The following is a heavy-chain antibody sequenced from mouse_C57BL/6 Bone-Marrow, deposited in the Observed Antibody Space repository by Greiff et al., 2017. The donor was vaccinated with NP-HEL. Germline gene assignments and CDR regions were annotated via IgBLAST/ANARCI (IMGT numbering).Heavy chain of an antibody. V-gene: IGHV1-55*01. CDR2: IYPGSGST. D-gene: IGHD1-1*01. Sequence: QVQLQQPGAELVKPGASVKMSCTASGYTFTSYWITWVKQRPGQGLEWIGDIYPGSGSTNYNEKFKSKATLTVDTSSSTAYMQLSSLTSEDSAVYYCARSDYGSLYAMDYWGQGTSVTVSS. CDR3: ARSDYGSLYAMDY. CDR1: GYTFTSYW. J-gene: IGHJ4*01.